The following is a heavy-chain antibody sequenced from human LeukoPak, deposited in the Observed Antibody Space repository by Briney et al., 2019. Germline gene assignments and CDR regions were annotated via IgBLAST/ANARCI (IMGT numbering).Heavy chain of an antibody. D-gene: IGHD6-19*01. Sequence: SETLSLTCTVSGSSISSGDYYWSWIRQPPGKGLEWIGYIYYSGSTYYNPSLKSRVTIPVDTSKNQFSLKLSSVTAADTAVYYCARDKLEYGSGWDYYYYGMDVWGQGTTVTVSS. CDR1: GSSISSGDYY. CDR2: IYYSGST. V-gene: IGHV4-30-4*01. CDR3: ARDKLEYGSGWDYYYYGMDV. J-gene: IGHJ6*02.